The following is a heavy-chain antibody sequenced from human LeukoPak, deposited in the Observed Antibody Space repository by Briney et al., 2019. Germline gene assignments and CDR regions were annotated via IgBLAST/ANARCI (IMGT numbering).Heavy chain of an antibody. J-gene: IGHJ4*02. V-gene: IGHV3-23*01. CDR2: ISGSGGSI. CDR1: GFTFSSYV. Sequence: QPGGSLRLSCAASGFTFSSYVMSWVRQAPGKGLEWVSGISGSGGSIYYADSVKGRFTISRDNSKNTLYLQMNSLRAEDTAVYYCAKGGSSWRGAVNYFDFWGQGTLVTVSS. D-gene: IGHD6-13*01. CDR3: AKGGSSWRGAVNYFDF.